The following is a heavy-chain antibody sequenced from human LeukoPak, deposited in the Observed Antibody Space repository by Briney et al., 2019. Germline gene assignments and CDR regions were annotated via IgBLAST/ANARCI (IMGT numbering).Heavy chain of an antibody. Sequence: SGPTLVKPTPTLTLTFTFSGFSLTTSGVGVGWIRQPPGKALEWLALIYWGDDKRLSPSLKTRLTITKDTSKNQVVLTMTNMDPVDTATYYCAHRKGGSWYEHWGQGTLVTVSS. CDR2: IYWGDDK. J-gene: IGHJ5*02. CDR3: AHRKGGSWYEH. D-gene: IGHD6-25*01. V-gene: IGHV2-5*02. CDR1: GFSLTTSGVG.